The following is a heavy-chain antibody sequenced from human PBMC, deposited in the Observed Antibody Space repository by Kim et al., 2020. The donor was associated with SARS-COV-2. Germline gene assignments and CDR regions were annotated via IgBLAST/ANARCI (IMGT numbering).Heavy chain of an antibody. J-gene: IGHJ5*02. D-gene: IGHD1-26*01. CDR2: IDHDGSEI. CDR1: GFIFRNYW. V-gene: IGHV3-7*03. CDR3: ASGCCRGWHNWFDP. Sequence: GGSLRLSCAASGFIFRNYWITWVRQAPGKGLEWVANIDHDGSEIFYVASVKGRFTISRDNAKNSLYLQMNSLRAEDTAVYYCASGCCRGWHNWFDPLGQGTLVAVSS.